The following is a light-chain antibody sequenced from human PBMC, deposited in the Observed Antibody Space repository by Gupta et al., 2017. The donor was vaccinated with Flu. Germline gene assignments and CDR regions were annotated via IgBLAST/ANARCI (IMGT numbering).Light chain of an antibody. CDR2: DAS. J-gene: IGKJ4*01. V-gene: IGKV3-11*01. Sequence: EIVLTQSPATLSLSPGERATLSCRASQSVSSYLVWYQQKPGQPPRLLTYDASNRATGIPARFSGSGSGTDFTLTISSLEPEDSAVYYCQQRSNWPTLTFGGGTKVEIK. CDR3: QQRSNWPTLT. CDR1: QSVSSY.